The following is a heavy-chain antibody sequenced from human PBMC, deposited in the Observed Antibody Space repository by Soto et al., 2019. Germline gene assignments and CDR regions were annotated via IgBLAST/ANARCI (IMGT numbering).Heavy chain of an antibody. V-gene: IGHV4-34*01. J-gene: IGHJ5*02. D-gene: IGHD3-3*01. Sequence: SETLSLTCAVYGGSFSGYYWSWIRQPPGKGPEWIGEINHSGSTNYNPSLKSRVTISVDTSKNQFSLKLSSVTAADTAVYYCARGRVRFLEWLFRDNWFDPWGQGTLVTVSS. CDR1: GGSFSGYY. CDR3: ARGRVRFLEWLFRDNWFDP. CDR2: INHSGST.